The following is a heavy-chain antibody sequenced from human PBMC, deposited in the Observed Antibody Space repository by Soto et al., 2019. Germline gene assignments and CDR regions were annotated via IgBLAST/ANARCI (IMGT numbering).Heavy chain of an antibody. V-gene: IGHV3-48*02. Sequence: EVQLVESGGGSVQPGGSLRLSCSASGFTINKYEMKWVRQPPGRGREGVSHIDFGSGTIYYSDSVKGRFSISRDDAKNTLFLQMDSLRDEDTAVYYCARPKFYGAGYYGFDVWGQGTTVIVSS. D-gene: IGHD3-10*01. CDR2: IDFGSGTI. CDR3: ARPKFYGAGYYGFDV. CDR1: GFTINKYE. J-gene: IGHJ6*02.